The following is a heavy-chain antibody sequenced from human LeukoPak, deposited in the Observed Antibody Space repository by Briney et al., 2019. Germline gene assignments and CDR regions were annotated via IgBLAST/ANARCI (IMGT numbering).Heavy chain of an antibody. D-gene: IGHD5-12*01. CDR1: GFTFSGYG. Sequence: PGRSLRLSCAASGFTFSGYGMHWVRQPPGKGLEWVAVIWSDGSNKYYEDSVKGRFTISRDDSKNTLYLQMNSLRAEDTAVYYCARGIYSGYHYFDYWGQGTLVTVSS. CDR3: ARGIYSGYHYFDY. V-gene: IGHV3-33*01. J-gene: IGHJ4*02. CDR2: IWSDGSNK.